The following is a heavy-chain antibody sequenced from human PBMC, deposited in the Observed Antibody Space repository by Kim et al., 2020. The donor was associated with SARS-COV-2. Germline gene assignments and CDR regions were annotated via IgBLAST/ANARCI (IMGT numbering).Heavy chain of an antibody. Sequence: RFTISRDNSKSTLYLQMNSLRAEDTGVYYCAKDRRIVVVPAAERGAYFDYWGQGTLVTVSS. J-gene: IGHJ4*02. D-gene: IGHD2-2*01. V-gene: IGHV3-30*02. CDR3: AKDRRIVVVPAAERGAYFDY.